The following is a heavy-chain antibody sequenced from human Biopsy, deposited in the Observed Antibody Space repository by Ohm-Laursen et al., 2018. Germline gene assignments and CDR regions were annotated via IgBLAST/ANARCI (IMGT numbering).Heavy chain of an antibody. J-gene: IGHJ4*02. Sequence: SDTLSLTCTVSDGSTNSYYWNWIRQPPGKRLEWIGNIYYSGSTNFNPSLKSRVTISVDTSKNQFSLKLSSVTAADTAVYFCARGSSYGYDFDYWGQGTLVAVSS. CDR3: ARGSSYGYDFDY. D-gene: IGHD5-18*01. CDR1: DGSTNSYY. V-gene: IGHV4-59*07. CDR2: IYYSGST.